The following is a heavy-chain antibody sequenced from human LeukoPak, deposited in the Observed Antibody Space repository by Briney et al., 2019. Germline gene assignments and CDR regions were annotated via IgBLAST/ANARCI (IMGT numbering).Heavy chain of an antibody. CDR1: GFTFSSYE. V-gene: IGHV3-48*03. CDR2: ISSSGNTI. J-gene: IGHJ4*02. CDR3: ARERGYSGYDYFIDSPSDY. D-gene: IGHD5-12*01. Sequence: QPVGSLRLSCAASGFTFSSYEMNWVRQAPGKGLEWVSYISSSGNTIYYADSVKGRFTISRDNAKNSLHLQMNSLRVEDTAVYYCARERGYSGYDYFIDSPSDYWGQGTLVTVSS.